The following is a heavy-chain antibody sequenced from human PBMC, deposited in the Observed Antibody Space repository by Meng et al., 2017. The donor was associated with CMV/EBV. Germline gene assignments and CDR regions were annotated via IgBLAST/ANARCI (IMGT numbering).Heavy chain of an antibody. V-gene: IGHV3-21*01. D-gene: IGHD1-26*01. Sequence: EVQVGEFWGGLVKPGGSLRLFFAASGFTFSSYSMNWVRQASGKGLEWVSSISSSSSYIYYADSVKGRFTISRDNAKNSLYLQMNSLRAEDTAVYYCARTFTSGSYSNPDYWGQGTLVTVSS. J-gene: IGHJ4*02. CDR1: GFTFSSYS. CDR2: ISSSSSYI. CDR3: ARTFTSGSYSNPDY.